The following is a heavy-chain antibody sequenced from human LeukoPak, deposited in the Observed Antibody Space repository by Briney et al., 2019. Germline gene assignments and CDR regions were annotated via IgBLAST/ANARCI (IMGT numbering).Heavy chain of an antibody. V-gene: IGHV1-69*13. J-gene: IGHJ6*02. Sequence: ASVEVSCKASGGTFSSYAISWVRQAPGQGLEWMGGIIPIFGTANYAQKFQGRVTITADESTSTAYMELSSLRSEDTAVYYCARWELLPSNYYGMDVWGQGTTVTVSS. CDR1: GGTFSSYA. D-gene: IGHD1-26*01. CDR2: IIPIFGTA. CDR3: ARWELLPSNYYGMDV.